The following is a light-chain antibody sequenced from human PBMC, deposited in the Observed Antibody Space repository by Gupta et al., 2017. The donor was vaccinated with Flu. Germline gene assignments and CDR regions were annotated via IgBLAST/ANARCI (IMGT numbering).Light chain of an antibody. V-gene: IGLV3-25*02. CDR3: QSADSSGTYV. CDR2: KDS. Sequence: SYALSPPPPASASPGQTARTTCSGHALPKQYAYWYQQKPGQAPVLVIYKDSERPSGIPERFSGASSGTTVTLTISGVQAEDEADYYCQSADSSGTYVFGTGTKVTVL. J-gene: IGLJ1*01. CDR1: ALPKQY.